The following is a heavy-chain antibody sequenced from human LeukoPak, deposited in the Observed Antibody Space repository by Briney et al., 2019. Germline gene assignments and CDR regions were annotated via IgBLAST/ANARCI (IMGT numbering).Heavy chain of an antibody. D-gene: IGHD3-3*01. CDR2: IYYSGST. CDR1: GGSISSHY. CDR3: ARGLNSIFGVAIHYYYVDV. J-gene: IGHJ6*03. Sequence: SETLSLTCTVSGGSISSHYWSWIRQPPGKGLEWIGCIYYSGSTNYNPSLKSRVTISVDTSKNQFSLKLSSVTAADTAVYYCARGLNSIFGVAIHYYYVDVWGKGTTVTVSS. V-gene: IGHV4-59*11.